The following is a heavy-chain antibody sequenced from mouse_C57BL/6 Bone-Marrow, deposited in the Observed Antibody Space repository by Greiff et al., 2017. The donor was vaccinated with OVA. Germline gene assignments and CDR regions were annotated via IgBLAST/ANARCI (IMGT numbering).Heavy chain of an antibody. V-gene: IGHV5-6*01. D-gene: IGHD2-5*01. J-gene: IGHJ3*01. CDR1: GFTFSSYG. CDR2: ISSGGSYT. Sequence: EVMLVESGGDLVKPGGSLKLSCAASGFTFSSYGMSWVRQTPDKRLEWVATISSGGSYTYYPDSVKGRITISRDNAKNTLYLQMSSLKSEDTAMYYCARHPYFSNYVWFAYWGQGTLVTVSA. CDR3: ARHPYFSNYVWFAY.